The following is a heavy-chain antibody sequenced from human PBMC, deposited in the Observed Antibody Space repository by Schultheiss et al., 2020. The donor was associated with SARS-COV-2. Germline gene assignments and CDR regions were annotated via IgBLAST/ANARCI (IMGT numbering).Heavy chain of an antibody. CDR1: GGSFSGYY. CDR2: IYHSGST. J-gene: IGHJ4*02. CDR3: ARGGRITIFGVVSPFDY. D-gene: IGHD3-3*01. Sequence: SETLSLTCAVYGGSFSGYYWSWIRQPPGKGLEWIGEIYHSGSTNYNPSLKSRVTISVDTSKNQFSLKLSSVTAADTAVYYCARGGRITIFGVVSPFDYWGQGTLVTVSS. V-gene: IGHV4-34*01.